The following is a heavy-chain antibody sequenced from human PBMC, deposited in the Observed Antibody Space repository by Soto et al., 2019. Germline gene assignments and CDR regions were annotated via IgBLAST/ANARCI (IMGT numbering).Heavy chain of an antibody. D-gene: IGHD3-10*01. CDR3: ARVGGQLFGDHGMDV. V-gene: IGHV1-8*01. CDR1: GYTFTTYE. J-gene: IGHJ6*02. Sequence: QVQLVQSGAEVKKPGASVKVSCKASGYTFTTYEINWVRQVPGQGLEWMGWMSPSSGNTGDVDQFRGRVTMTSHTPMTTADMELSSLRSEDTAVYYCARVGGQLFGDHGMDVWGQGTTVTVSS. CDR2: MSPSSGNT.